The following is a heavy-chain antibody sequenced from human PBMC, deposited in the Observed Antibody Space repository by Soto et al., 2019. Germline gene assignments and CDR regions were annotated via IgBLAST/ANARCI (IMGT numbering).Heavy chain of an antibody. CDR1: GFTFSSYA. J-gene: IGHJ4*02. V-gene: IGHV3-23*01. CDR3: AASALRFLEWLSPFDY. CDR2: ISGSGGST. D-gene: IGHD3-3*01. Sequence: EVQLLESGGGLVQPGGSLRLSCAASGFTFSSYAMSWVRQAPGKGLEWVSAISGSGGSTYYADSVKGRFTISRDNSKNPLYLQMNSLRAEDTAVYYCAASALRFLEWLSPFDYWGQGTLVTVSS.